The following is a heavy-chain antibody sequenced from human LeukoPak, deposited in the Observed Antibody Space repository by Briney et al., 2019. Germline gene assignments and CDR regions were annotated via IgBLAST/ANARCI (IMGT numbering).Heavy chain of an antibody. Sequence: SETLSLTCAVYGGSFSGYYWSWIRQPPGKGLEWIGEINHSGSTNYNPSLKSRVTISVDTSKNQFSLKLSSVTAADTAVYYCASGPGIAAAGPFDYWGQGTLVTVSS. CDR1: GGSFSGYY. V-gene: IGHV4-34*01. CDR2: INHSGST. D-gene: IGHD6-13*01. J-gene: IGHJ4*02. CDR3: ASGPGIAAAGPFDY.